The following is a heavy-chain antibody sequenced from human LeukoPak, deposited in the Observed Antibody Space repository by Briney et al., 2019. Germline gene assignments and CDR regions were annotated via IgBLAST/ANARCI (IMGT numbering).Heavy chain of an antibody. CDR1: GGSISSYY. V-gene: IGHV4-4*07. D-gene: IGHD6-19*01. Sequence: PSETLSLTCTVSGGSISSYYWSWIRQPAGKGLEWIGRIYTSGSTNYNPSLKSRVTMSVDTSKNQFSLKLSSVTAADTAVYYCANTLQWRREGPFDYWGQGTLVTVSS. J-gene: IGHJ4*02. CDR3: ANTLQWRREGPFDY. CDR2: IYTSGST.